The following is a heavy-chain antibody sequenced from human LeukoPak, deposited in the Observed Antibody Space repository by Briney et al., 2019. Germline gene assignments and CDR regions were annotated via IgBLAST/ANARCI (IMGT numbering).Heavy chain of an antibody. V-gene: IGHV3-64*04. D-gene: IGHD6-13*01. Sequence: PGGSLRLSCSASGFSFSRYAMHWVRQAPGKGLEYVSGISSNGGSTHYADSVKGRFTISRDNSKNTVYLQMNSLRAEDTAVYYCTRERKSGIAAFDYWGQGTLVTVSS. CDR2: ISSNGGST. J-gene: IGHJ4*02. CDR1: GFSFSRYA. CDR3: TRERKSGIAAFDY.